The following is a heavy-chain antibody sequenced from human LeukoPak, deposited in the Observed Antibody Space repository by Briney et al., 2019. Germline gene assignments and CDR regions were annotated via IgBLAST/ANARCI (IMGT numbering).Heavy chain of an antibody. V-gene: IGHV3-21*01. CDR1: GFTFSSYR. D-gene: IGHD4-17*01. Sequence: GGSLRLSAAASGFTFSSYRMNRVRQAPGKGLEWGSSISSSSSYIYYADSVKGRFTSSRDNAKNSLYLQINSLRDEDTAVYYCARYTPLDDGEYEVHRDDYWGQGTLVTVSS. CDR3: ARYTPLDDGEYEVHRDDY. J-gene: IGHJ4*02. CDR2: ISSSSSYI.